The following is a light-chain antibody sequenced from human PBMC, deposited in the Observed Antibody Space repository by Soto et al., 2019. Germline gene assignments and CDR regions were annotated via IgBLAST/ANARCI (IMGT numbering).Light chain of an antibody. Sequence: EIVLTQSPVTLSLSPGERATLSCRASQSVNNYLAWYQQKPGQAPRLLIYDASNLETGVPSRFSGSGSGTDFTFTISSLQPEDIATYYCQQYDNLPLTFGGGTKVDIK. V-gene: IGKV3-11*01. J-gene: IGKJ4*01. CDR2: DAS. CDR3: QQYDNLPLT. CDR1: QSVNNY.